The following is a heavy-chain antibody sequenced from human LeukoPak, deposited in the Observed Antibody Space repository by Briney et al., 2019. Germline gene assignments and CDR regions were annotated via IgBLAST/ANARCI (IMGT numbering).Heavy chain of an antibody. CDR3: ARYGSGSHPPDYYYYYMDV. CDR1: GGTFSSYA. CDR2: IIPIFGTA. V-gene: IGHV1-69*01. Sequence: SMTVSCKASGGTFSSYAISWVRQAPGQGLEWMGGIIPIFGTANYAQKFQGRVTITADESTSTAYMELSSLRSEDTAVYYCARYGSGSHPPDYYYYYMDVWCKGTTVTISS. D-gene: IGHD1-26*01. J-gene: IGHJ6*03.